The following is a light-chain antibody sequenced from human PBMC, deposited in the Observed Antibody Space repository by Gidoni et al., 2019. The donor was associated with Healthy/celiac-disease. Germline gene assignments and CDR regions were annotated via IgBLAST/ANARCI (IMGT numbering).Light chain of an antibody. CDR3: QQYGSSPRT. V-gene: IGKV3-20*01. CDR2: GAS. J-gene: IGKJ1*01. CDR1: QRVRSSY. Sequence: EIVLKPFPVTLSMSPGERATHSCRASQRVRSSYLAWYQQKPGQAPRLLICGASSRATGIPDRYNGSGAGTDLTLTSSRLEHEDVAVYYCQQYGSSPRTFGQGTKVEIK.